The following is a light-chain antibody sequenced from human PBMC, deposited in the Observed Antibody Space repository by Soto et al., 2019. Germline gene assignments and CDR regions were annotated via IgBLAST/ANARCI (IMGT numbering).Light chain of an antibody. CDR2: TSS. CDR3: QQSYSIPHT. J-gene: IGKJ2*01. Sequence: DIQMTQSPSSLSASVGDRVTVTCRASQNISNYLNWYQQKPGKAPKFLIYTSSSLHSGVPSRFSGSGSGTDFTLTISSLQPEDFVTYYCQQSYSIPHTFGQGTKLEIK. V-gene: IGKV1-39*01. CDR1: QNISNY.